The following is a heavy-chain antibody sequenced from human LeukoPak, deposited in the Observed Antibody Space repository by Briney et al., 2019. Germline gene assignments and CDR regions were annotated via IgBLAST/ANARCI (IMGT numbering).Heavy chain of an antibody. V-gene: IGHV3-7*03. J-gene: IGHJ4*02. CDR1: GFTFSSYW. CDR2: MRQDGGEI. D-gene: IGHD1-26*01. Sequence: GGSLRLSCAASGFTFSSYWMSWVRQAPGKGLEWVANMRQDGGEIYYVDSVKGRFTISRDNAKNSLHLEMNSLRAEDTAVYYCAKGSVGARGEFDYWGQGTLVTVSS. CDR3: AKGSVGARGEFDY.